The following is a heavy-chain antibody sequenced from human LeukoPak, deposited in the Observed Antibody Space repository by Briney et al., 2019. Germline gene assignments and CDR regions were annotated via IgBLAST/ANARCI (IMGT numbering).Heavy chain of an antibody. J-gene: IGHJ6*03. V-gene: IGHV3-13*01. Sequence: GGSLRLSCAASGFTFSSYDMHWVRQAPGKGLEWVSAIGTAGDTYYAGSVKGRFTLSRENARNSLYLQMNSLRAGDTAVYYCTRGPSWDRLTGYYYHYMHVWGKGNTVTVSS. D-gene: IGHD2-8*02. CDR1: GFTFSSYD. CDR3: TRGPSWDRLTGYYYHYMHV. CDR2: IGTAGDT.